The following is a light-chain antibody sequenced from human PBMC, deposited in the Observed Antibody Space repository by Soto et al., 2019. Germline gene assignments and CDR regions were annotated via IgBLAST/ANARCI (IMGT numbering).Light chain of an antibody. Sequence: QAVVPQPPSASGTPGQRVTISCSGSSSNIGSNTVNWYQQLPGTAPKLVIYSNNQRPSGVPDRFSGSKSGTSASLAISGLQSEDEADYYCVAWDDSLNGYVVFGGGTKLTVL. CDR2: SNN. V-gene: IGLV1-44*01. CDR1: SSNIGSNT. CDR3: VAWDDSLNGYVV. J-gene: IGLJ2*01.